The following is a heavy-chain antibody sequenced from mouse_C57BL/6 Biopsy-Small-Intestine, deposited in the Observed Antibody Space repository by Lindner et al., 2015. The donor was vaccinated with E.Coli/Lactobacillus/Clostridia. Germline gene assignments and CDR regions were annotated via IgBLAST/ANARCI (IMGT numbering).Heavy chain of an antibody. Sequence: VQLQESGAELVRPGASVKLSCTASGFNIKGYYMHWVKQRPEQGLEWIGRIDPEDGDTEYAPKFLGKATMTADASSNTAYLQFNSLTSEDTAVYYCTRYYYGFDYWGQGAALTVSS. J-gene: IGHJ2*01. CDR1: GFNIKGYY. CDR2: IDPEDGDT. V-gene: IGHV14-1*01. CDR3: TRYYYGFDY. D-gene: IGHD1-1*01.